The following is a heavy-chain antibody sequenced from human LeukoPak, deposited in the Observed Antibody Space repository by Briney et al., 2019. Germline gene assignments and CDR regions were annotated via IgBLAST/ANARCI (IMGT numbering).Heavy chain of an antibody. CDR2: IWYDGSNK. J-gene: IGHJ3*02. Sequence: GGSLRLSCAASGFTFSSYGMHWVRQAPGKGLEWVAVIWYDGSNKYYADSVKGRFTISRDNSKNTLYLQMNSLRAEDTAVYYCARDGRTYYYDSSGYSPDAFDIWGQGTMVTVSS. D-gene: IGHD3-22*01. V-gene: IGHV3-33*08. CDR3: ARDGRTYYYDSSGYSPDAFDI. CDR1: GFTFSSYG.